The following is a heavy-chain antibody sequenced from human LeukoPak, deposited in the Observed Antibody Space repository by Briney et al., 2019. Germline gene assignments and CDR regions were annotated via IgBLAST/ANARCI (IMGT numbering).Heavy chain of an antibody. CDR3: ARATTTRTRFDY. CDR1: GFTFSGSA. Sequence: GGSLRLSCAASGFTFSGSAMHWVRQASGKGLEWVGRIRSKANSYATAYAASVKGRFTISRDDSKNTAYLQMNSLRDEDTAVYFCARATTTRTRFDYWGQGTLVTVSS. CDR2: IRSKANSYAT. J-gene: IGHJ4*02. D-gene: IGHD4-17*01. V-gene: IGHV3-73*01.